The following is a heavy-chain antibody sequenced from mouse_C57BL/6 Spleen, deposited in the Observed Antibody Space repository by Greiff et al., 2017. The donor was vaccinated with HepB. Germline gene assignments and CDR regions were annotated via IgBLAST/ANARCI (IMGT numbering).Heavy chain of an antibody. D-gene: IGHD1-1*02. Sequence: QVHVKQSGAELARPGASVKLSCKASGYTFTSYGISWVKQRTGQGLEWIGEIYPRSGNTYYNEKFKGKATLTADKSSSTAYMELRSLTSEDSAVYFCARGWPVWYFDVWGTGTTVTVSS. V-gene: IGHV1-81*01. CDR1: GYTFTSYG. J-gene: IGHJ1*03. CDR2: IYPRSGNT. CDR3: ARGWPVWYFDV.